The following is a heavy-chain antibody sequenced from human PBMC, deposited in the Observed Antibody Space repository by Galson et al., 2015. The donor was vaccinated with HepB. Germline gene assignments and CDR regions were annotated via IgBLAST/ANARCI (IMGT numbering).Heavy chain of an antibody. J-gene: IGHJ6*03. CDR1: GFTFSSYA. V-gene: IGHV3-30-3*01. CDR2: ISYDGSNK. CDR3: AREWTTVVTNYYMDV. D-gene: IGHD4-23*01. Sequence: SLRLSCAASGFTFSSYAMHWVRQAPGKGLEWVAVISYDGSNKYYADSVKGRFTISRDNSKNTLYLQMNSLRAEDTAVYYCAREWTTVVTNYYMDVWGKGTTVTVSS.